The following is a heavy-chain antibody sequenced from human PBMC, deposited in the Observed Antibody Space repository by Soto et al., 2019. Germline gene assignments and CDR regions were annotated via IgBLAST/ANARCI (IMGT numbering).Heavy chain of an antibody. J-gene: IGHJ6*02. CDR3: ARASDLLHAYFGMDV. CDR1: GISISSSY. V-gene: IGHV3-53*01. CDR2: IYSGTNT. Sequence: PGESLKISCAASGISISSSYMSWARQAPGKGLEWVSLIYSGTNTYYEASVKGRFTISRDNSKNTLYLQMNRLRAEDTAVYYCARASDLLHAYFGMDVWGQGTTVTVSS. D-gene: IGHD3-3*01.